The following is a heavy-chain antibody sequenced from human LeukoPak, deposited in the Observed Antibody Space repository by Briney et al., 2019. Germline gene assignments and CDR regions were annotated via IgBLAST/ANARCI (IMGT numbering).Heavy chain of an antibody. CDR1: GYTFTGYD. J-gene: IGHJ4*02. Sequence: ASVKVSCKASGYTFTGYDINWVRQVTGQGLEWMGWMNFDSGNTAYTQKFQGRVTMTRDTSITTAYMELSSLRPEDTAVYYCARTSSETNKLDGHWPVSGYWGQGTLVTVSS. CDR3: ARTSSETNKLDGHWPVSGY. V-gene: IGHV1-8*01. D-gene: IGHD2-8*01. CDR2: MNFDSGNT.